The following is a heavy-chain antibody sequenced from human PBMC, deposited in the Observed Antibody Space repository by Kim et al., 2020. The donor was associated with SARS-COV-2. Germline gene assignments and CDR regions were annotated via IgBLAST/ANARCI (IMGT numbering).Heavy chain of an antibody. CDR3: ARAGPPPGYSSSWYGYYYGMDV. CDR2: INPSGGST. CDR1: GYTFTSYY. V-gene: IGHV1-46*01. J-gene: IGHJ6*02. D-gene: IGHD6-13*01. Sequence: ASVKVSCKASGYTFTSYYMHWVRQAPGQGLEWMGIINPSGGSTSYAQKFQGRVTMTRDTSTSTVYMELSSLRSEDTAVYYCARAGPPPGYSSSWYGYYYGMDVWGQGTTVTVSS.